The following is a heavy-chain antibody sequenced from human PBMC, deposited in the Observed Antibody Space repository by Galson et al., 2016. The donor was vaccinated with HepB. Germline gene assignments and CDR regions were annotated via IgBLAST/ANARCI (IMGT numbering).Heavy chain of an antibody. Sequence: QSGAEVKKPGESLKISCQASGYSFSVYWIAWVRQMPGQGLEWVGIINPGDSYSTYSPSFQGQVTISADKSINTAYLQWSSLKDSDTAKYYPARQAAMVRRGEDSPYGMDVWGQGTTVTVTS. CDR2: INPGDSYS. D-gene: IGHD5-18*01. CDR1: GYSFSVYW. J-gene: IGHJ6*02. CDR3: ARQAAMVRRGEDSPYGMDV. V-gene: IGHV5-51*01.